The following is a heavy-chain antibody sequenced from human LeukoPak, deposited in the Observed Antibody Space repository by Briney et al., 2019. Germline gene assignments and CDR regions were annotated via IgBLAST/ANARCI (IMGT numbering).Heavy chain of an antibody. V-gene: IGHV3-33*06. D-gene: IGHD3-3*01. CDR3: AKFSSWRFLDY. J-gene: IGHJ4*02. CDR2: IWYDGSKQ. CDR1: GFSVTTYG. Sequence: GGSLRLSCAASGFSVTTYGYHRVRQAPGKGLEWVAVIWYDGSKQYYADSVKGRFTFSRDDSQNMLYLQMNSLRAEDTAIYYCAKFSSWRFLDYWGQGTLVTVSS.